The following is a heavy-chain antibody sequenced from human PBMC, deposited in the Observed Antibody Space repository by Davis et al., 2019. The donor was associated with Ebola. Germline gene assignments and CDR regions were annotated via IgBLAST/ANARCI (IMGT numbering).Heavy chain of an antibody. CDR2: ISSSSSYI. Sequence: GESLKISCAASGFTFSSYAMSWVRQAPGKGLEWVSSISSSSSYIYYADSVKGRFTISRDNAKNSLYLQMDGLRVEDTAVYYCASGLDYWGQGSLVTVSS. J-gene: IGHJ4*02. CDR3: ASGLDY. CDR1: GFTFSSYA. V-gene: IGHV3-21*01.